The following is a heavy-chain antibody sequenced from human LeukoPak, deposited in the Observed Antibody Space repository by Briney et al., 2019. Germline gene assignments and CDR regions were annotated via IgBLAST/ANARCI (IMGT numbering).Heavy chain of an antibody. CDR3: ARDNGVRGFDY. CDR1: GGSISSYY. V-gene: IGHV4-4*07. CDR2: IYTSGRT. J-gene: IGHJ4*02. Sequence: SETLSLTCTVSGGSISSYYWSWIRQPAGKGLEWIGRIYTSGRTNYNPSLTSRVTMSVDTSKNQISMKLSSVTAADTAVYDCARDNGVRGFDYWGQGTLVTVSS. D-gene: IGHD1-26*01.